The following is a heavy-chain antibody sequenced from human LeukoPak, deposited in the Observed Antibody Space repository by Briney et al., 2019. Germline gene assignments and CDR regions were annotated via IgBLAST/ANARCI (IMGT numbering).Heavy chain of an antibody. CDR3: ARVQLGYCSSTSCPNYYMDV. V-gene: IGHV1-2*06. D-gene: IGHD2-2*01. Sequence: ASVKVSCKASGYTFTGYYMHWVRQAPGQGLEWMGRINPNSGGTNYAQKFQGRVTMTRDTSISTAYMELSRLRSDDTAVYYCARVQLGYCSSTSCPNYYMDVWGKGTTVTVSS. CDR2: INPNSGGT. CDR1: GYTFTGYY. J-gene: IGHJ6*03.